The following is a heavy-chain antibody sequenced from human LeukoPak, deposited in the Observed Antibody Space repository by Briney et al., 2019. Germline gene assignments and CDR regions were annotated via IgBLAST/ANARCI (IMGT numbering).Heavy chain of an antibody. Sequence: SETLSLTCTVSGGSISSYYWSWIRQPPGKGLEWIGYIYYSGSTNYNPSLKSRVTISVDTSKNQFSLKVSSVTAADTAVYYCARRELLSTPDAFDIWGQGTMVTVSS. CDR3: ARRELLSTPDAFDI. CDR2: IYYSGST. J-gene: IGHJ3*02. D-gene: IGHD3-10*01. V-gene: IGHV4-59*08. CDR1: GGSISSYY.